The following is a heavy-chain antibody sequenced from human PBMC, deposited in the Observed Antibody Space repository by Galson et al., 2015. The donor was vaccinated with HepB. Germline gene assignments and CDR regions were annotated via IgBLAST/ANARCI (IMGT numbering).Heavy chain of an antibody. V-gene: IGHV3-66*01. Sequence: SLRLSCAASGFTVSSNYMSWVRQAPGKGLEWVSVIYSGGSTYYADSVKGRFTISRDNSKNTLYLQMNSLRAEDTAVYYCARVGRMGYEGYYYGMDVWGQGTTVTVSS. D-gene: IGHD5-12*01. CDR3: ARVGRMGYEGYYYGMDV. J-gene: IGHJ6*02. CDR2: IYSGGST. CDR1: GFTVSSNY.